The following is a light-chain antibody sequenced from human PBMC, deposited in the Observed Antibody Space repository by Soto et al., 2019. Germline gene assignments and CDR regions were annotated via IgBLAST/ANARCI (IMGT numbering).Light chain of an antibody. V-gene: IGKV3-11*01. CDR3: QQRSIWPWT. CDR2: DTS. J-gene: IGKJ1*01. CDR1: QSVSNY. Sequence: EIVLTQSPATLSLSPGEGATLSCWASQSVSNYLVWYQQKPGQAPRLLIYDTSKRATGIPVRFSGSGSGTDFTLTISSLEPEDFAVYYCQQRSIWPWTFGQGTKVEIK.